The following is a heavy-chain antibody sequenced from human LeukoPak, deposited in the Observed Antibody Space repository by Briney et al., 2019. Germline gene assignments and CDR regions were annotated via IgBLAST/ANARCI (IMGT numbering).Heavy chain of an antibody. CDR2: IIPILGIA. V-gene: IGHV1-69*02. D-gene: IGHD1-26*01. CDR1: GGTFSSYT. Sequence: VASVKVSCKASGGTFSSYTISWARQAPGQGLEWMGRIIPILGIANYAQKFQGRVTITADKSTSTAYMELSSLGSEDTAVYYCARALIVGATIGAFQHWGQGTLVTVSS. CDR3: ARALIVGATIGAFQH. J-gene: IGHJ1*01.